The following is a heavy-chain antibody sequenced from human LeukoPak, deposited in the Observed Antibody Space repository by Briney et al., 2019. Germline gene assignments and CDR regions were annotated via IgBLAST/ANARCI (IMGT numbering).Heavy chain of an antibody. CDR2: ISGSGGST. Sequence: PGGSLRLSCAASGFTFSHYEMNWVRQAPGKGLEWVSAISGSGGSTYYADSVKGRFTISRDNSKNTLYLQMNSLRAEDTAVYYCAKARFIAVAGGYFDYWGQGTLVTVSS. CDR1: GFTFSHYE. D-gene: IGHD6-19*01. CDR3: AKARFIAVAGGYFDY. J-gene: IGHJ4*02. V-gene: IGHV3-23*01.